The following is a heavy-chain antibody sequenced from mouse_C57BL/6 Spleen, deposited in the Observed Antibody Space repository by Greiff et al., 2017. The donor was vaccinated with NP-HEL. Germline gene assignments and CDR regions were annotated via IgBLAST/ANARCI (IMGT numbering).Heavy chain of an antibody. Sequence: EVKLMESGGGLVQPGGSLSLSCAASGFTFTDYYMSWVRQPPGKALEWLGFIRNKANGYTTEYSASVKGRFTISRDNSQSILYLQMNALRAEDSATYYCARPFTTHWYFDVWGTGTTVTVSS. CDR2: IRNKANGYTT. CDR1: GFTFTDYY. J-gene: IGHJ1*03. CDR3: ARPFTTHWYFDV. D-gene: IGHD1-1*01. V-gene: IGHV7-3*01.